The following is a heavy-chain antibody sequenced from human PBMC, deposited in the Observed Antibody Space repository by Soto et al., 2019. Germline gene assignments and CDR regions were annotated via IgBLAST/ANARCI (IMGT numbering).Heavy chain of an antibody. Sequence: PGGSLRLACAASGFTFSTYEFNWVRQAPGRGLEWISYISVSGNIIKYADSVKGRFTISRDNAENSLHLHMSSLRVDDAAVSFRVRDPIRPSASASLAYWGPGTQVTVSS. CDR2: ISVSGNII. V-gene: IGHV3-48*03. J-gene: IGHJ4*02. CDR1: GFTFSTYE. CDR3: VRDPIRPSASASLAY. D-gene: IGHD2-21*01.